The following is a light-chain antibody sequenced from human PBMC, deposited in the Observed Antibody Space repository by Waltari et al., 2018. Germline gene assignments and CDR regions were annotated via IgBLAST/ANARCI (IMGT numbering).Light chain of an antibody. CDR3: AAWDDSLNGWV. V-gene: IGLV1-36*01. CDR1: SSNIGSNA. J-gene: IGLJ3*02. Sequence: QSVLTQPPPVSEAPRQRVTISCSGCSSNIGSNAVNWYQQLPGKAPKLLIYYDDLLPSGVSDRFSGSKSGTSASLAISGLQSEDEADYYCAAWDDSLNGWVFGGGTKLTVL. CDR2: YDD.